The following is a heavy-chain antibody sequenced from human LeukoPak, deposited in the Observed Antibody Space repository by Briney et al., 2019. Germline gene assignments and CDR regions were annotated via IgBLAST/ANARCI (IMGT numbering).Heavy chain of an antibody. CDR1: GFTFSSYA. CDR3: ATDQRYAFDY. CDR2: ISYDGSNK. J-gene: IGHJ4*02. V-gene: IGHV3-30-3*01. Sequence: GGSLRLSCAASGFTFSSYAMHWVRQAPGKGLEWVAVISYDGSNKYYADSVKGRVTISRDDGKNTLYLHMNSLRDDDTAVYYCATDQRYAFDYWGQGILVTVSS. D-gene: IGHD3-9*01.